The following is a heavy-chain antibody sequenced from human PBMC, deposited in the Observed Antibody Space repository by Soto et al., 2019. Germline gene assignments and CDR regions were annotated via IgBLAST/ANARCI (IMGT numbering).Heavy chain of an antibody. D-gene: IGHD6-25*01. V-gene: IGHV4-59*01. CDR2: IHYSGST. CDR3: ARGGVAARKGRWFDP. J-gene: IGHJ5*02. Sequence: SETLSLTCTVSGGSISSYYWGWIRQSPVKGLEWIGYIHYSGSTNYNPSLRSRVTISVDTPKNQFSLKVNYMTAADTAIYYCARGGVAARKGRWFDPWGQGTLVTVSS. CDR1: GGSISSYY.